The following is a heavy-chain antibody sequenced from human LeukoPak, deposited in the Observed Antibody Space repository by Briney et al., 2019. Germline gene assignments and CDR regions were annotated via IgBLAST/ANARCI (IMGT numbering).Heavy chain of an antibody. CDR1: GYTFTSYG. CDR3: ARDHYCSSTSCHRVWYYYYGMDV. V-gene: IGHV1-18*04. CDR2: ISAYNGNT. Sequence: ASVKVSCKASGYTFTSYGISWVRQAPGQGLEWMGWISAYNGNTNYAQKLQRGVTMTTDTSTSTAYMELRSLRSDDTAVYYCARDHYCSSTSCHRVWYYYYGMDVWGKGTTVTVSS. D-gene: IGHD2-2*01. J-gene: IGHJ6*04.